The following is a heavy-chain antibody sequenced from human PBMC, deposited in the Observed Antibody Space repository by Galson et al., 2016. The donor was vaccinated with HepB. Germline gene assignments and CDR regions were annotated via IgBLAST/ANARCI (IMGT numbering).Heavy chain of an antibody. V-gene: IGHV7-4-1*02. CDR1: GYTLTELS. D-gene: IGHD6-13*01. J-gene: IGHJ4*02. CDR2: INTDTGNP. Sequence: SVKVSCKVSGYTLTELSMHWVRQAPGQGLEWMGWINTDTGNPTYAQGFTGRFVFSLDTSVSTAYLQISSLKAEDTAVYYCARDHRAAGQKRFGYWGQGTLVTVSS. CDR3: ARDHRAAGQKRFGY.